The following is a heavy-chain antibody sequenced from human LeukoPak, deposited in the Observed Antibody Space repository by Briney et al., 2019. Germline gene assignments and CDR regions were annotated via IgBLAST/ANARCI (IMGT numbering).Heavy chain of an antibody. Sequence: PGGCLRLSFAASGFTFSSDAMGWGRQARGKGLGWVSAISGSGGSTYYADSVRGRVTSPRDNSTHTPDLQMNSLAPADTAVYYCAKDRDYYASGSPPCDWGEGTLVTASS. D-gene: IGHD3-10*01. CDR2: ISGSGGST. CDR3: AKDRDYYASGSPPCD. CDR1: GFTFSSDA. V-gene: IGHV3-23*01. J-gene: IGHJ1*01.